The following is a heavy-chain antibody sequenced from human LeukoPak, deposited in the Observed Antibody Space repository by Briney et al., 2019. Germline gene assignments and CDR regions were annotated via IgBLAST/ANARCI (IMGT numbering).Heavy chain of an antibody. CDR3: ARDRRAFCSSTSCPRSTDTLFTLRGMDV. CDR1: GGSVSSGSYY. D-gene: IGHD2-2*01. CDR2: IYYSGST. J-gene: IGHJ6*04. V-gene: IGHV4-61*01. Sequence: SETLSLTCTVSGGSVSSGSYYWSWIRQPPGKGLEWIGYIYYSGSTNYNPSLKSRVTISVDTSKNQFSLKLSSVTAADTAVYYCARDRRAFCSSTSCPRSTDTLFTLRGMDVWGKGTTVTVSS.